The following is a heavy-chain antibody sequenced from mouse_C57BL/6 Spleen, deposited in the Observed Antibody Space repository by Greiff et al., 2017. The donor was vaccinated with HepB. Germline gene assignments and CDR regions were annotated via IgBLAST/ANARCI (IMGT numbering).Heavy chain of an antibody. CDR3: ASSRYYFYWYFDV. CDR1: GYSITSDY. V-gene: IGHV3-8*01. D-gene: IGHD1-1*01. J-gene: IGHJ1*03. Sequence: EVQLQQSGPGLAKPSQTLSLTCSVTGYSITSDYWNWIRKFPGNKLEYMGYISYSGSTYYNPSLKSRISITRNTSKNQYYLQLNSLTTEDTATYYCASSRYYFYWYFDVWGTGTTVTVSS. CDR2: ISYSGST.